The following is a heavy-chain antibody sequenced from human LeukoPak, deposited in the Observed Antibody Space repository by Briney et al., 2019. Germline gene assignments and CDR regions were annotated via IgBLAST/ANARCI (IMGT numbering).Heavy chain of an antibody. CDR2: IYHSGST. CDR3: ARYCSSTSCYQLGFDP. V-gene: IGHV4-30-2*01. D-gene: IGHD2-2*01. J-gene: IGHJ5*02. Sequence: SQTLSLTCAVSGGSISSGGYSWRWIRQPPGKGLEWIGYIYHSGSTYYNPPLKSRVTISVDRSKNQFSLKLSSVTAADTAVYYCARYCSSTSCYQLGFDPWGQGTLVTVSS. CDR1: GGSISSGGYS.